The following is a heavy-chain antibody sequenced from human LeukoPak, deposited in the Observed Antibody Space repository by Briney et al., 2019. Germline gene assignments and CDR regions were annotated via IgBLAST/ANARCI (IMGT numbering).Heavy chain of an antibody. D-gene: IGHD4-11*01. V-gene: IGHV1-18*01. CDR1: GYTFTSYG. CDR2: ISAYKGNT. J-gene: IGHJ6*03. Sequence: ASVKVSCKASGYTFTSYGISWVRQAPGQGLEWMGCISAYKGNTNYAQKLQGRVTMTTDTSTSTAYMELRSLRSDDTAVYYCARARYPLQKPYYYYYMDVWGKGPTVTVSS. CDR3: ARARYPLQKPYYYYYMDV.